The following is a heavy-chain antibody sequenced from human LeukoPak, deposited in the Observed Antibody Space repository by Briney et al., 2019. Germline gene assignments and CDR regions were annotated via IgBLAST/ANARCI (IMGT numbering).Heavy chain of an antibody. Sequence: SQTLSLTCTVSGGSISSYYSSWIRQPPGKGLGWIGYIYYSGSTNYKPSPKSRVTLSVETSKKHISLKRRSLTPPDTPADYTVRVSITMIRGVPGWFDPWGQGTLVTVS. D-gene: IGHD3-10*01. CDR2: IYYSGST. V-gene: IGHV4-59*08. CDR1: GGSISSYY. CDR3: VRVSITMIRGVPGWFDP. J-gene: IGHJ5*02.